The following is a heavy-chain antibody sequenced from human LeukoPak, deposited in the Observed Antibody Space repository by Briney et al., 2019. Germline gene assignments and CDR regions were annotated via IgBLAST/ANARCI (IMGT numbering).Heavy chain of an antibody. CDR3: ARSNLGNSYTYET. D-gene: IGHD5-18*01. Sequence: SETLSLTCIVPGGSISSYYWSWIRQPPGKGLEWIGYIYYSGSTNYNPSLKSRVTISVDTSKNQFSLRVRSVTAADTAVYYCARSNLGNSYTYETWGQGTLVTVSS. CDR2: IYYSGST. V-gene: IGHV4-59*12. CDR1: GGSISSYY. J-gene: IGHJ5*02.